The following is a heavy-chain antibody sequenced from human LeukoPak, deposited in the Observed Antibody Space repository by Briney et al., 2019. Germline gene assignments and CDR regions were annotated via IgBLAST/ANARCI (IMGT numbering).Heavy chain of an antibody. J-gene: IGHJ4*02. Sequence: QPGGSLRLSCAASGFTFDDYAMHWVRQAPGKGLEWVSGISWNSGSIGYADSVKGRFTISRDNAKNSLYLQMNSLRAEDTALYYCAKVGTGWDYYDSSDPCYFDYWGQGTLVTVSS. CDR1: GFTFDDYA. V-gene: IGHV3-9*01. CDR3: AKVGTGWDYYDSSDPCYFDY. D-gene: IGHD3-22*01. CDR2: ISWNSGSI.